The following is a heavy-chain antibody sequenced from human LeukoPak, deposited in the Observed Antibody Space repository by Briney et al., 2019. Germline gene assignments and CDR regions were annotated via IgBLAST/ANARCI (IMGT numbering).Heavy chain of an antibody. D-gene: IGHD3-10*01. CDR3: ARVGSSNSHYDY. CDR1: GSSITSVSS. J-gene: IGHJ4*02. V-gene: IGHV4-38-2*02. Sequence: PSETLSLTCSVSGSSITSVSSWACRRQAPERGLEWFGILSHSGATYYNPSLTSRLSTSVDTSNNRFSLTRRSVTAADTAVYYCARVGSSNSHYDYWGPGTLVTVSS. CDR2: LSHSGAT.